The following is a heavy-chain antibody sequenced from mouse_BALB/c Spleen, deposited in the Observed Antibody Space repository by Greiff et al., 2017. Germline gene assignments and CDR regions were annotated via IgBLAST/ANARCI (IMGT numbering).Heavy chain of an antibody. CDR2: IAPGSGST. V-gene: IGHV1S41*01. CDR1: GYTFTSYW. D-gene: IGHD1-1*01. J-gene: IGHJ3*01. CDR3: ARGTTWFAY. Sequence: DLVKPGASVKLSCKASGYTFTSYWINWIKPRPGQGLEWIGRIAPGSGSTYYNEMFKGKATLTVDTSSRTAYIQLSSLSSEDSAVYSCARGTTWFAYWGQGTLVTVSA.